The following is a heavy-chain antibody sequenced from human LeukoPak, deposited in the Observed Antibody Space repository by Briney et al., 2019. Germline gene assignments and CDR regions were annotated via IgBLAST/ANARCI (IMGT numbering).Heavy chain of an antibody. CDR1: GYTFTSYA. CDR3: ATSPDSVTKGY. Sequence: ASVKVSCKASGYTFTSYAMHWVRQAPGQRLEWMGWINAGNGNTKYSQKFQGRVTMTEDTSTDTAYMELSSLRSEDTAVYYCATSPDSVTKGYWGQGTLVTVSS. V-gene: IGHV1-3*01. J-gene: IGHJ4*02. CDR2: INAGNGNT. D-gene: IGHD4-17*01.